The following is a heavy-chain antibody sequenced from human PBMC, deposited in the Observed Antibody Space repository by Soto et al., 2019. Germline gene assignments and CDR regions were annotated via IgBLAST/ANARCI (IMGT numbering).Heavy chain of an antibody. D-gene: IGHD2-21*02. V-gene: IGHV4-39*07. CDR1: GGSISNSNYY. CDR3: ARDLWGYCGTDCYPLDV. CDR2: IYYTGST. J-gene: IGHJ6*02. Sequence: SETLSLTCTVSGGSISNSNYYWGWIRQPPGKGLEWIASIYYTGSTYYNPSLKSRVTISVDTSKNQFSLKLTSVTAADTAVYYCARDLWGYCGTDCYPLDVWGQGTTVTVSS.